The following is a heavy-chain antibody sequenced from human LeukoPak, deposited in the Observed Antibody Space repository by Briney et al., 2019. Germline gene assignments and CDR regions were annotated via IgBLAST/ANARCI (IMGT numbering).Heavy chain of an antibody. J-gene: IGHJ5*02. D-gene: IGHD3-10*01. CDR1: CGSISSSSYY. Sequence: RASETLSLTCTVSCGSISSSSYYWGWIRQPPGKGLEWIGSIYYSGSTYYNPSRDTRFTISVDTSKNQFSLKLSSVTAADTAVYYCARASFGWFDPWGQRTLVTVSS. CDR2: IYYSGST. CDR3: ARASFGWFDP. V-gene: IGHV4-39*07.